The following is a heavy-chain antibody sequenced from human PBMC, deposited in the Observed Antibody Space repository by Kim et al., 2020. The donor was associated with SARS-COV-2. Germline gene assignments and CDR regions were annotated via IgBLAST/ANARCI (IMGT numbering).Heavy chain of an antibody. CDR3: ARETAVAGANWFDP. J-gene: IGHJ5*02. Sequence: TPSLKSRVTISVDTSKTQFSLKLSSVTAADTAVYYCARETAVAGANWFDPWGQGTLVTVSS. D-gene: IGHD6-19*01. V-gene: IGHV4-59*01.